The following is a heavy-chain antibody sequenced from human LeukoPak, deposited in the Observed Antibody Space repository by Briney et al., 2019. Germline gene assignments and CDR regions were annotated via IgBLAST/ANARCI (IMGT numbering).Heavy chain of an antibody. CDR2: ISGSGGST. Sequence: GGSLRPSCAASRFTFSNFAMSWVRQAPGQGLEWVSAISGSGGSTYYADSVKGRFTISRDNSKNALFLQMNSLRAEDTAVYYCAKSGPYCSSTSCNYFDYWGQGTLVTVSS. V-gene: IGHV3-23*01. CDR1: RFTFSNFA. D-gene: IGHD2-2*01. CDR3: AKSGPYCSSTSCNYFDY. J-gene: IGHJ4*02.